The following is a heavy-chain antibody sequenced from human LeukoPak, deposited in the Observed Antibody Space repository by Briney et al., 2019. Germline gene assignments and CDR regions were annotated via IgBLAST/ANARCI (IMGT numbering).Heavy chain of an antibody. CDR1: EFTFSSYS. D-gene: IGHD5-24*01. J-gene: IGHJ4*02. CDR2: ITNSGNSK. CDR3: TRVGYIDEGIDY. Sequence: GGSLRLSCAASEFTFSSYSMNWVRQAPGKGLEWVSYITNSGNSKSYADSVKGRFTISRDNAKNSLYLQMNSLRAEDTAIYYCTRVGYIDEGIDYWGQGTLVTVSS. V-gene: IGHV3-48*04.